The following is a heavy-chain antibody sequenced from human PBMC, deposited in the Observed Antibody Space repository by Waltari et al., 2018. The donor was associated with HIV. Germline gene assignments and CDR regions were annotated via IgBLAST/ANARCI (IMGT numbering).Heavy chain of an antibody. D-gene: IGHD1-1*01. V-gene: IGHV3-21*02. CDR2: ITRGSSYL. Sequence: EVRLVESGGGLVKPGGSLTLSCPAPGFTFILFTMTWVRLAPSKGLEWLSSITRGSSYLYHSDAVKGRFTVSRDNAKNSLFLQLKALTAEDTALYFCVRDRTSVTTGDFDSWGQGVPVTVSS. CDR3: VRDRTSVTTGDFDS. J-gene: IGHJ4*02. CDR1: GFTFILFT.